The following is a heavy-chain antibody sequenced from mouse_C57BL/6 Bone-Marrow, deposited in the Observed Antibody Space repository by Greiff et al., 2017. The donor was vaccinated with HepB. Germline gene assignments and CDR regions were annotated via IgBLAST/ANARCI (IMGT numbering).Heavy chain of an antibody. CDR1: GFTFSSYA. V-gene: IGHV5-9-1*02. CDR3: TADGYSFAY. CDR2: ISSGGDYI. Sequence: EVKVEESGEGLVKPGGSLKLSCAASGFTFSSYAMSWVRQTPEKRLEWVAYISSGGDYIYYADTVKGRFTISRDNARNTLYLQMSSLKSEDTAMYYCTADGYSFAYWGQGTLVTVSA. J-gene: IGHJ3*01. D-gene: IGHD2-3*01.